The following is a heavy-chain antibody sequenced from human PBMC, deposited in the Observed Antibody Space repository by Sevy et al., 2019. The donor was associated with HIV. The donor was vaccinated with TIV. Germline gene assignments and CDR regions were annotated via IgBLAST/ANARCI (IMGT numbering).Heavy chain of an antibody. D-gene: IGHD6-19*01. CDR2: IRGRAKTYAT. V-gene: IGHV3-73*01. CDR1: GFTFTGSS. CDR3: SSQRTIAVAGDYFDY. J-gene: IGHJ4*02. Sequence: GGSLRLSCAASGFTFTGSSMYWVRQASGKGLEWVARIRGRAKTYATAYAASVKGRFTISRDDSRNTAYLQMNSLKTEDTAVYYCSSQRTIAVAGDYFDYWGQGSLVTVSS.